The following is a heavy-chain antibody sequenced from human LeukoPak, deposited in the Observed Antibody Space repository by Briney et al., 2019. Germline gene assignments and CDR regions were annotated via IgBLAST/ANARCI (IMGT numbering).Heavy chain of an antibody. CDR3: AKLASEVGVTDYYYYMDV. J-gene: IGHJ6*03. CDR1: GGSISSSSYY. CDR2: IYYSGST. D-gene: IGHD1-26*01. Sequence: SETLSLTCTVSGGSISSSSYYWGWIRQPPGKGLEWIGSIYYSGSTYYNPSLKSRVTISVDTSKNQFSLKLSSVTAADTAVYYCAKLASEVGVTDYYYYMDVWGKGTTVTVSS. V-gene: IGHV4-39*07.